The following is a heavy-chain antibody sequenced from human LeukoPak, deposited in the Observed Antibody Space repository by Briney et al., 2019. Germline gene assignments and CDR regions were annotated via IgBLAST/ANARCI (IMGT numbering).Heavy chain of an antibody. D-gene: IGHD4-23*01. CDR3: ARLSYYGANGSFDY. J-gene: IGHJ4*02. CDR1: GGSIRNYN. Sequence: PSETLSLTCTVSGGSIRNYNWSWIRQPPGKGLEWIGHIYYSGTTNQDPSLKSRVTISVDTSKNQFSLKLSSVTAADTAVYYCARLSYYGANGSFDYWGQGTLVTVSS. CDR2: IYYSGTT. V-gene: IGHV4-59*08.